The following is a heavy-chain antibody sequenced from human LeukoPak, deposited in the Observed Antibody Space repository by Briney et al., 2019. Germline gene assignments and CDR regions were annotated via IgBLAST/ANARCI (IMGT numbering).Heavy chain of an antibody. J-gene: IGHJ4*02. D-gene: IGHD3-16*01. Sequence: GGSLRLSCAASVFTFSSYSMNWVRQAPGKGLEWVSSISSSSSYVYYADSVKGRFTISRDNAKNSLYLQMNSLRAEDTAVYYCAREFGVIPDYWGQGTLVTVSS. CDR2: ISSSSSYV. CDR1: VFTFSSYS. V-gene: IGHV3-21*01. CDR3: AREFGVIPDY.